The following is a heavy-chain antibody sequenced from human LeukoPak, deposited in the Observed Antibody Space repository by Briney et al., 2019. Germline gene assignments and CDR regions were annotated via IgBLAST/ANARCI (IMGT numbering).Heavy chain of an antibody. CDR2: IKQDGSEK. J-gene: IGHJ4*02. V-gene: IGHV3-7*01. CDR1: GFTFSSYW. D-gene: IGHD2-21*01. CDR3: VRACGSAACPFYFHY. Sequence: PGGSLRLSCAASGFTFSSYWMTWIRQAPGKGLEWVATIKQDGSEKYYVDSVQGRFTISRDNAQNSLYLQLNSLRAQDSALYYCVRACGSAACPFYFHYWGQGTLVTVSS.